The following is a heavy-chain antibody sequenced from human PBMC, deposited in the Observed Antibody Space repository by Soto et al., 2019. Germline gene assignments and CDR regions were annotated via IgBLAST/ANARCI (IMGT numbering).Heavy chain of an antibody. CDR2: ITGSDGST. J-gene: IGHJ6*03. CDR1: GFTFSSYA. Sequence: GGSLRLSCAASGFTFSSYAMSWVRQAPGKGLEWVSAITGSDGSTYYADSVKGRFTISRDNSKNTLYLQMNSLRAEDTAVYYCAKGKDFWSDKNSYYMDVWGKGTTVTVSS. D-gene: IGHD3-3*01. CDR3: AKGKDFWSDKNSYYMDV. V-gene: IGHV3-23*01.